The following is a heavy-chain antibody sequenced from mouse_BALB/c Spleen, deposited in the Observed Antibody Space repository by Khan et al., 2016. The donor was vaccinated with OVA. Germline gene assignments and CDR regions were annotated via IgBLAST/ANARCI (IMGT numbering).Heavy chain of an antibody. CDR3: ANHGSSSAWLTY. J-gene: IGHJ3*01. Sequence: QVQLKQSGAELAKPGASVKMSCKASGYTFTSYWMHWVKQRPGKGLEWIGDINPSTGYTEYNQRFKDKATLTADKSSSTAYMKLGSLTSEESAVYSCANHGSSSAWLTYWGQGTLVTVSA. D-gene: IGHD1-1*01. CDR1: GYTFTSYW. V-gene: IGHV1-7*01. CDR2: INPSTGYT.